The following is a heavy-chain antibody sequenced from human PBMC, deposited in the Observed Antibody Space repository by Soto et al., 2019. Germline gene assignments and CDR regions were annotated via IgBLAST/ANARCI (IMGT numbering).Heavy chain of an antibody. CDR2: IYPGDSDT. D-gene: IGHD6-19*01. V-gene: IGHV5-51*01. CDR1: GYSFTSYW. J-gene: IGHJ4*02. Sequence: RGESLKISCKGSGYSFTSYWIGWVRQLPGKGLEWMGIIYPGDSDTRYSPSFQGQVTISADKSISTAYLQWSSLKASDTAMYYCARRPYSSGWETYYFDYWGQGTLVTVSS. CDR3: ARRPYSSGWETYYFDY.